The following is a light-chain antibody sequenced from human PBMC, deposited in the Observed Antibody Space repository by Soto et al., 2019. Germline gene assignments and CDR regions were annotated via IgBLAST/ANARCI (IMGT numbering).Light chain of an antibody. CDR3: CSYAGSYPWV. CDR1: SSDVGNYNY. V-gene: IGLV2-11*01. CDR2: DVN. J-gene: IGLJ3*02. Sequence: QSALTQPRSVSGSPGQSVTISCTGTSSDVGNYNYVSWYQQHPGNAPKVMIYDVNKWPSGVPDRFSGSKSGNTASLTISGLQAEDAADYYCCSYAGSYPWVFGGGTKLTVL.